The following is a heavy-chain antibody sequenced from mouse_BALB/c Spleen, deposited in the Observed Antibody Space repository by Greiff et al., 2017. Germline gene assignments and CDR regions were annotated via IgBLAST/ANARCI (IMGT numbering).Heavy chain of an antibody. V-gene: IGHV10-1*02. CDR2: IRSKSNNYAT. CDR3: VRQSYGYWYFDV. J-gene: IGHJ1*01. Sequence: GGGLVQPKGSLKLSCAASGFTFNTYALIWVRQAPGKGLEWVARIRSKSNNYATYYADSVKDRFTISRDDSQSMLYLQMNNLKTEDTAMYYCVRQSYGYWYFDVWGAGTTVTVSS. CDR1: GFTFNTYA. D-gene: IGHD1-1*01.